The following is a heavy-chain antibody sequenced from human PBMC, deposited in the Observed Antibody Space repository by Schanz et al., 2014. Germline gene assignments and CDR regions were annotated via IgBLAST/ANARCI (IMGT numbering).Heavy chain of an antibody. CDR2: IYYSGST. V-gene: IGHV4-39*03. CDR3: YGMDV. Sequence: QLQLQESGPGLVKPSETLSLTCTVSGGSISSSGYYWGWIRQPPGNGLEWIGSIYYSGSTYYNPSLKSRVTISVDTSKNQFSLRLTSVTAADTAVYYCYGMDVWGQGTTVTVSS. CDR1: GGSISSSGYY. J-gene: IGHJ6*02.